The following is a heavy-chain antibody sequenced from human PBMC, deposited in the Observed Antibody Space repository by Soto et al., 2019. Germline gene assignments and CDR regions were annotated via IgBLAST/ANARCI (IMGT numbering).Heavy chain of an antibody. D-gene: IGHD6-13*01. CDR3: ATTLYSSSWYVMETWFDP. CDR1: GYTFTSYA. CDR2: INAGNGNT. Sequence: ASVKVSCKASGYTFTSYAMHWVRQAPGQRLEWMGWINAGNGNTKYSQKFQGRVTITRDTSASTAYMELSSLRSEDTAGYYCATTLYSSSWYVMETWFDPWGQGTLVTVSS. J-gene: IGHJ5*02. V-gene: IGHV1-3*01.